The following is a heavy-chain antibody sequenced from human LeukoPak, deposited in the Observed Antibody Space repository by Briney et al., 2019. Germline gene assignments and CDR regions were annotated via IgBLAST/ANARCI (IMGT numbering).Heavy chain of an antibody. J-gene: IGHJ3*02. V-gene: IGHV3-66*01. CDR2: IYSGGST. D-gene: IGHD2-15*01. CDR1: GFTVSSNF. CDR3: ARGGVVVAAIDAFDI. Sequence: GGSLRLSCAASGFTVSSNFMSWVRQAPGKGLEWVSLIYSGGSTYYADSVKGRFTISRGISKNTLFLQLNSLRAEDTAVYYCARGGVVVAAIDAFDIWGQGTLVTVSS.